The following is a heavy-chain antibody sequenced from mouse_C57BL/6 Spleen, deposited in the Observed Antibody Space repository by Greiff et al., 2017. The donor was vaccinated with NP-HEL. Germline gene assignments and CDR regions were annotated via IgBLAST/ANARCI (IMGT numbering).Heavy chain of an antibody. CDR3: AREITTVVASFDY. CDR2: ISSGSSTI. D-gene: IGHD1-1*01. V-gene: IGHV5-17*01. Sequence: EVQLVESGGGLVKPGGSLKLSCAASGFTFSDYGMHWVRQAPEKGLEWVAYISSGSSTIYYADTVKGRFTISRDNAKNTLFLQMTSLRSEDTAMYYCAREITTVVASFDYWGQGTTLTVPS. CDR1: GFTFSDYG. J-gene: IGHJ2*01.